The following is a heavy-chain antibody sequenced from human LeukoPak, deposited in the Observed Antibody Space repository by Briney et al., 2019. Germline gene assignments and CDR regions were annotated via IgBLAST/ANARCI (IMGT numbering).Heavy chain of an antibody. CDR3: ARGLDASMETAYDY. CDR2: IIPIFGTS. CDR1: GGTFSSYA. V-gene: IGHV1-69*05. J-gene: IGHJ4*02. D-gene: IGHD5-18*01. Sequence: SVKVSCKASGGTFSSYAISWVRQAPGQGLEWMGGIIPIFGTSNYAQKLQGRVTISTDESTSTAYMEVSSPRSEDTAIYYCARGLDASMETAYDYWGQGTLVTVSS.